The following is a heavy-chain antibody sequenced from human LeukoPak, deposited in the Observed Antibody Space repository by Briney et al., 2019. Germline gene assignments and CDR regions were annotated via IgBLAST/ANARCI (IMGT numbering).Heavy chain of an antibody. Sequence: GGSLRLSCAASGFTFSSYEMNWVRQAPGKGLEWVSYISSSGSTIYYADSVKGRFTISRDNAKNSLYLQMNSLRAEDTAVYYCARGRDSSSRGPYYYGMDVWGQGTTVTVSS. CDR2: ISSSGSTI. V-gene: IGHV3-48*03. J-gene: IGHJ6*02. CDR1: GFTFSSYE. CDR3: ARGRDSSSRGPYYYGMDV. D-gene: IGHD6-13*01.